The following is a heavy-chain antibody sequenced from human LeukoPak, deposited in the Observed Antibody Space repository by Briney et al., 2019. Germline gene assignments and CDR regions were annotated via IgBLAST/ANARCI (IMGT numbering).Heavy chain of an antibody. Sequence: GESLKISCEGSGYSFTGYTFSDYWIGWVRQMPGRGLEWMGIVFPGDSDTRYRPSFQGQVTISADKSISTAYLQWSSLKASDTAVYYCARHGSSYGSSWSGVDVWGQGTTVTVSS. J-gene: IGHJ6*02. CDR2: VFPGDSDT. CDR3: ARHGSSYGSSWSGVDV. CDR1: GYSFTGYTFSDYW. V-gene: IGHV5-51*01. D-gene: IGHD5-18*01.